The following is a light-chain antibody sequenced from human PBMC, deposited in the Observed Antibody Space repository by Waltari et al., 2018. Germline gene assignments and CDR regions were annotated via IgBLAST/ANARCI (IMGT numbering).Light chain of an antibody. CDR2: YDS. Sequence: SYVVTQPPSVSVAPGETARIPCGGDHIGSYSVHWYQQRPGQAPILIMRYDSDRPSGIPDRFSGFNSGNTATLTISRVEAGDEADYYCHVWHAALDPGVFGSGTEVTVL. CDR1: HIGSYS. CDR3: HVWHAALDPGV. V-gene: IGLV3-21*04. J-gene: IGLJ1*01.